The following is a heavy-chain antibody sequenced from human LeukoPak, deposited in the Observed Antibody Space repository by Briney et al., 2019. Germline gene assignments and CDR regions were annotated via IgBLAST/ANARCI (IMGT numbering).Heavy chain of an antibody. J-gene: IGHJ4*02. D-gene: IGHD3-3*01. CDR3: ARDGGGPFDY. Sequence: KSGGSLRLSCAASGFTFSTYTMNWVRQAPGKGLEWVSSISSSSTYIYYADSVRGRFTISRDNAKNSLYLQLNSLRAEDTAVYYCARDGGGPFDYWSQGTLVTVSS. CDR2: ISSSSTYI. CDR1: GFTFSTYT. V-gene: IGHV3-21*01.